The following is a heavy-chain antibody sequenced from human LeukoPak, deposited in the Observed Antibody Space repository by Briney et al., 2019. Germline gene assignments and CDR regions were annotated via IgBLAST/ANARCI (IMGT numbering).Heavy chain of an antibody. J-gene: IGHJ4*02. D-gene: IGHD4-17*01. V-gene: IGHV1-2*02. CDR2: INPDTAIT. Sequence: ASVKVSCKASGYTFTGYYIHWVRQAPGQGLEWMGWINPDTAITKYAQNFQGRVTMTRDTSISTAYMDLSRLTSDDTAIYYCAKVTTVTTSSGYYFDYWGQGTLVTVSS. CDR3: AKVTTVTTSSGYYFDY. CDR1: GYTFTGYY.